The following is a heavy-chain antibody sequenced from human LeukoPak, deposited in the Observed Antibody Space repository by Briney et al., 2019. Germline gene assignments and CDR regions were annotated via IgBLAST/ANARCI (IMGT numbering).Heavy chain of an antibody. CDR3: ARDRGVLRYSSSWSNYYYMDV. J-gene: IGHJ6*03. CDR1: GGSISSYY. Sequence: SETLSLTCTVSGGSISSYYWSWIRQPAGKGLEWIGRIYTSGSTNYNPSLKSQVTMSVDTSKNQFSLKLSSVTAADTAVYYCARDRGVLRYSSSWSNYYYMDVWGKGTTVTISS. CDR2: IYTSGST. D-gene: IGHD6-13*01. V-gene: IGHV4-4*07.